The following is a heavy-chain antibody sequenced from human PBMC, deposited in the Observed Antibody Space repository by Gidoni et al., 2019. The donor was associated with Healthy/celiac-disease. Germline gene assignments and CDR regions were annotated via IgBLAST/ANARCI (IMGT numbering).Heavy chain of an antibody. V-gene: IGHV3-74*01. CDR3: ARDGEWLLGGYYFDY. CDR1: GFPFSSYW. J-gene: IGHJ4*02. CDR2: INSDVSST. D-gene: IGHD6-19*01. Sequence: EVQLVESGGGLVQHGGSLRLSCEASGFPFSSYWMHWVRQAPGKGLVWVSRINSDVSSTSYAYSVKGRFTISRDNAKNTLYLQINSLRAEDTAVYYCARDGEWLLGGYYFDYWGQGTLVTVSS.